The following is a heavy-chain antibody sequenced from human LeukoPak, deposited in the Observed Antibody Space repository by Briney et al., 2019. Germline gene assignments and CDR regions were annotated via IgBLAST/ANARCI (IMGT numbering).Heavy chain of an antibody. CDR1: GGTFSSYA. J-gene: IGHJ4*02. Sequence: ASVKVSCKASGGTFSSYAISWVRQAPGQGLEWMGRIIPIFGTANYAQKFQGRVTITADKSTSTAYMELSSLRSEDTAVYYCARAGAYCGGDCYQYYFDYWGQGTLVTVSS. D-gene: IGHD2-21*02. CDR3: ARAGAYCGGDCYQYYFDY. V-gene: IGHV1-69*06. CDR2: IIPIFGTA.